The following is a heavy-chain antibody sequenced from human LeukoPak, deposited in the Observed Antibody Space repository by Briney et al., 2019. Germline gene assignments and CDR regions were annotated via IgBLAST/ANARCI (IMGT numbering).Heavy chain of an antibody. D-gene: IGHD2-2*02. J-gene: IGHJ4*02. CDR2: ISSSSSYT. Sequence: PGGSLRLSCAASGFTFSDYYMNWIRQAPGKGLAWVSYISSSSSYTNYADSVKGRFTISRDKAKKSLYLQMNSLRAEDTAVYYCARSATYQLVYDYWGQGTLVTVSS. CDR3: ARSATYQLVYDY. CDR1: GFTFSDYY. V-gene: IGHV3-11*06.